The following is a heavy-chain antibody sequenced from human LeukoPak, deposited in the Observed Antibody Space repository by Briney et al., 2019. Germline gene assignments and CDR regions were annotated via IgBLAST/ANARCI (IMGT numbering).Heavy chain of an antibody. CDR3: ARGIVVVVAAPNWFDP. V-gene: IGHV4-4*02. D-gene: IGHD2-15*01. J-gene: IGHJ5*02. Sequence: SETLSLTCAVSGGSISSSNWWSWVRQPPGKGLEWIGSIYYSGSTYYNPSLKSRVTISVDTSKNQFSLKLSSVTAADTAVYYCARGIVVVVAAPNWFDPWGQGTLVTVSS. CDR1: GGSISSSNW. CDR2: IYYSGST.